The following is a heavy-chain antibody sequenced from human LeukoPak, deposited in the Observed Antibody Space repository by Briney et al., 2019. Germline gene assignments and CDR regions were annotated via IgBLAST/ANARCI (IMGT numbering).Heavy chain of an antibody. J-gene: IGHJ4*02. CDR3: AKDPTFNYYGSGSYYGGPLVVTAIPDY. D-gene: IGHD3-10*01. CDR2: ISYDGSNK. Sequence: GGSLRLSCAASGFTFSSYGMHWVRQAPGKGLEWVAVISYDGSNKYYADSVKGRFTISRDNSKNTLYLQMNSLRAEDTAVYYCAKDPTFNYYGSGSYYGGPLVVTAIPDYWGQGTLVTVSS. CDR1: GFTFSSYG. V-gene: IGHV3-30*18.